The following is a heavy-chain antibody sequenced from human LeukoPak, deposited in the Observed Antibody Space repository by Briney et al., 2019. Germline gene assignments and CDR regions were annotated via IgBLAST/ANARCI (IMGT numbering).Heavy chain of an antibody. D-gene: IGHD1-26*01. CDR3: AKAVGATLDYYYYYMDV. V-gene: IGHV3-9*01. Sequence: GGSLRLSCAASGFTFDDYAMHWVRQAPGKGLEWVSGISWNSGSIGYADSVKGRFTISRDNAKNSLYLQMNSLRAEDTALYYCAKAVGATLDYYYYYMDVWGKGTTVTVSS. J-gene: IGHJ6*03. CDR2: ISWNSGSI. CDR1: GFTFDDYA.